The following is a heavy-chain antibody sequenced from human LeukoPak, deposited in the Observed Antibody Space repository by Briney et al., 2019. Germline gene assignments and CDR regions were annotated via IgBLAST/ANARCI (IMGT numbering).Heavy chain of an antibody. D-gene: IGHD6-13*01. CDR1: GFTFSSYW. V-gene: IGHV3-74*01. J-gene: IGHJ4*02. CDR2: ITRDASST. Sequence: GGSLRLSCAASGFTFSSYWMHWVRQVPRKGLVWVSRITRDASSTTYADPVKGRFTISRDNAKNTLYLQMNSLRAEDTAVYYCARAAAGWAFDHWGQGALVTVSS. CDR3: ARAAAGWAFDH.